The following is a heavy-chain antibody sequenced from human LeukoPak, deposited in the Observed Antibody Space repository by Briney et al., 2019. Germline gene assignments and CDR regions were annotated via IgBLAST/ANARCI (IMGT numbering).Heavy chain of an antibody. CDR3: AREELLLWFGEAYYMDV. CDR2: IKQDGSEK. V-gene: IGHV3-7*01. D-gene: IGHD3-10*01. J-gene: IGHJ6*03. Sequence: GGSLRLSXAASGFTFSSYWMSWVRQAPGKGLEWVANIKQDGSEKYYVDSVKGRFTISRDNAKNSLYLQMNSLRAEDTAVYYCAREELLLWFGEAYYMDVWGKGTTVTVSS. CDR1: GFTFSSYW.